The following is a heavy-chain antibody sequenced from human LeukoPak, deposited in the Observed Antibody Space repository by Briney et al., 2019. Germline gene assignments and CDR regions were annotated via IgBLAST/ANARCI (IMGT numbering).Heavy chain of an antibody. CDR1: GYTFTGYY. CDR2: INPNSGGT. V-gene: IGHV1-2*04. Sequence: ASVKVSCKASGYTFTGYYMHWVRQAPGQGLEWMGWINPNSGGTNYAQKFQGWVTMTRDTSISTAYMELSRLRSDDTAVYYCARGLVVRGVTPYYFDYWGQGTLVTVSS. D-gene: IGHD3-10*01. CDR3: ARGLVVRGVTPYYFDY. J-gene: IGHJ4*02.